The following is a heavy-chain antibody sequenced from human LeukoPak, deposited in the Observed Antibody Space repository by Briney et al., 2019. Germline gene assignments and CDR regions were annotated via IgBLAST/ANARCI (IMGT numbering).Heavy chain of an antibody. J-gene: IGHJ4*02. D-gene: IGHD3-3*01. CDR3: AKGPTYYDFWSGYY. V-gene: IGHV3-23*01. CDR2: ISGSGGST. Sequence: PGGSLRLSCAASGFTFSSYAMGWVRQAPGKGLEWVSAISGSGGSTYYADSVKGRFTISRDNSKNTLYLQMNSLRAEDTAVYYCAKGPTYYDFWSGYYWGQGTLVTVSS. CDR1: GFTFSSYA.